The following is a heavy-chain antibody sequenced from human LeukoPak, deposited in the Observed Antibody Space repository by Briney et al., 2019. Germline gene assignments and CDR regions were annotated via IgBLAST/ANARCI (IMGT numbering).Heavy chain of an antibody. CDR3: AREAAAGHNWFDP. J-gene: IGHJ5*02. CDR2: ISSSSYI. V-gene: IGHV3-21*01. CDR1: GFTFSSYS. Sequence: PGGSLRLSCAASGFTFSSYSMNWVRQAPGKGLEWVSSISSSSYIYYADSVKGRFTISRDNAKNSLYLQMNSLRAEDTAVYYCAREAAAGHNWFDPWGQGTLVTVSS. D-gene: IGHD6-13*01.